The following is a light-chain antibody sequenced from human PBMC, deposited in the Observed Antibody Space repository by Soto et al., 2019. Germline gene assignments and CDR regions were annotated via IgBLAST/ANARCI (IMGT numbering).Light chain of an antibody. V-gene: IGKV1-33*01. CDR1: QDISNY. J-gene: IGKJ3*01. Sequence: DIQMTQSPSSLSASVGDRVTITCQASQDISNYLNWYQQKPGKAPKLLIYDASKLETGVPSRFSGSGSGTDFAFTISSLQPEDIATYYCQQYDNLPFTFGPGTQVDIK. CDR3: QQYDNLPFT. CDR2: DAS.